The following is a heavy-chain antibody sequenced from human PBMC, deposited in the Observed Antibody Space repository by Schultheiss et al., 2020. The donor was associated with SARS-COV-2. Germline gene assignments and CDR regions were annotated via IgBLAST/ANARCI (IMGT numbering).Heavy chain of an antibody. CDR2: IYPSGNT. Sequence: SETLSLTCTVSGGSISYGSYYWSWIRQPAGRGLEWIGRIYPSGNTNYNPSLESRVTMSVDTSKNQFSLKLSSVTAADTAVYYCARGRKIITMIVVVIKRTLHWFDPWGQGTLVTVSS. CDR1: GGSISYGSYY. D-gene: IGHD3-22*01. CDR3: ARGRKIITMIVVVIKRTLHWFDP. V-gene: IGHV4-4*07. J-gene: IGHJ5*02.